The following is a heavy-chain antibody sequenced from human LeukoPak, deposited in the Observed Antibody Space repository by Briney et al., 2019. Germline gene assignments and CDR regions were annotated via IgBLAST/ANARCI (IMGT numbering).Heavy chain of an antibody. V-gene: IGHV4-34*01. J-gene: IGHJ4*02. Sequence: SETLSLTCAVYGGSFSGYYWSWIRQPPGKGLEWIGEINHSGSTYYNPSLKSRVTISVDTSKNQFSLKLSSVTAADTAVYYCARDEATTRPFDYWGQGTLVTVSS. CDR3: ARDEATTRPFDY. CDR2: INHSGST. D-gene: IGHD5-12*01. CDR1: GGSFSGYY.